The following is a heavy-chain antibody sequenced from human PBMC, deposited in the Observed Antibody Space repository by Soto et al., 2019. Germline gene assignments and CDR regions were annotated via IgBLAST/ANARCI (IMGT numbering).Heavy chain of an antibody. CDR1: GGSISGYY. V-gene: IGHV4-59*01. CDR3: ARGLIALGGTVSH. CDR2: MYNTGST. Sequence: SETLSLTCTVSGGSISGYYWSWIRQPPGKGLEWIGYMYNTGSTVYNPSFKSRVTISVDTSKNQFSLKLNSVTAADTAVYYCARGLIALGGTVSHWGRGTLVTVSS. J-gene: IGHJ4*02. D-gene: IGHD1-26*01.